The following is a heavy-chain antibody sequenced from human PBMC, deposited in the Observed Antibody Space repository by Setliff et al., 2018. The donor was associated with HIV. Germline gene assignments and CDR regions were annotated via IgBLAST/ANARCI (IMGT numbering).Heavy chain of an antibody. CDR1: GFTFSSYE. CDR2: ISYDGSDK. V-gene: IGHV3-30*18. CDR3: AKEDQRVTSVDY. Sequence: PGGSLRLSCAASGFTFSSYEMHWVRQAPGKGLEWVAVISYDGSDKYYVDAAKGRFTISRDNSKNTLFLQMNSLRSEDTAVYYCAKEDQRVTSVDYWGQGTPVTVSS. D-gene: IGHD2-2*01. J-gene: IGHJ4*02.